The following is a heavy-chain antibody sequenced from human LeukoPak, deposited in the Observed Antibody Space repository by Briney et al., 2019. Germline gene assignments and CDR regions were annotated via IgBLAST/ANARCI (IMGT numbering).Heavy chain of an antibody. Sequence: PGGSLRLSCAASGFTFSSYSMNWVRQAPGKGLEWVSSISSSSSYIYYADSVKGRFTISRDNAKNTLYLQMNSLRAEDTAVYYCAREPYYYDSSGYYSLHYFDYWGQGTLVTVSS. D-gene: IGHD3-22*01. J-gene: IGHJ4*02. CDR1: GFTFSSYS. CDR3: AREPYYYDSSGYYSLHYFDY. V-gene: IGHV3-21*01. CDR2: ISSSSSYI.